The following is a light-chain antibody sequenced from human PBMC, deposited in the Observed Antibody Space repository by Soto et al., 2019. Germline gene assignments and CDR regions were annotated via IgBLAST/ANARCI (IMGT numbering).Light chain of an antibody. V-gene: IGKV3-20*01. CDR2: GAS. CDR1: QSVSNND. Sequence: EIVMTQSPVTLSVSPGERATLSCRASQSVSNNDLAWYQQRPGQAPRLVLYGASTRPTGIPDRFSGSGSGTEFTLTISRLEPEDFAVYYCHHYSRSPPYTFGQGTKLDIK. CDR3: HHYSRSPPYT. J-gene: IGKJ2*01.